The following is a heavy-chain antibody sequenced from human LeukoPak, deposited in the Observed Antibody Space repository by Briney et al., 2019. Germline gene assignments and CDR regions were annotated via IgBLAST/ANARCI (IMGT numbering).Heavy chain of an antibody. CDR3: ASGEYYYGSGSYHENYYYYYGMDV. CDR1: GYTFTSYY. D-gene: IGHD3-10*01. Sequence: ASVRVSCKASGYTFTSYYMHWVRQAPGQGLEWMGIINPSGGSTSYAQKFQGRVTMTRDTSTSTVYMELSSLRSEDTAVYYCASGEYYYGSGSYHENYYYYYGMDVWGQGTTVTVSS. V-gene: IGHV1-46*01. J-gene: IGHJ6*02. CDR2: INPSGGST.